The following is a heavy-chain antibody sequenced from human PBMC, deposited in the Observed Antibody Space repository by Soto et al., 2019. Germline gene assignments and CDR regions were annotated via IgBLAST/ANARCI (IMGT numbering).Heavy chain of an antibody. D-gene: IGHD6-13*01. V-gene: IGHV3-9*01. CDR2: INWNSDTI. CDR3: AKGSSSWYEVPYDY. Sequence: DVQLVESGGGLVQPGRSLRLSCAASGFTFDDYAMHWVRQAPGKGLEWVSGINWNSDTIGYADSVKGRFTISRDTAKKSLYLQMNSLRAEDTALYYCAKGSSSWYEVPYDYWGQGTLVTVSS. J-gene: IGHJ4*02. CDR1: GFTFDDYA.